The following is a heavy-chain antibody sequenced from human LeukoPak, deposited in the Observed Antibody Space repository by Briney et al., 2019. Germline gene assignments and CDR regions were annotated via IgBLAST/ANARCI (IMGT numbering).Heavy chain of an antibody. CDR2: IYSGGST. J-gene: IGHJ3*02. Sequence: GGSLRLSCAASGFTVSSNYMSWVRQAPGKGLEWVSVIYSGGSTYYADSVKGRFTISRDNSKNTLHLQMNSLRAEDTAVYYCARAPLLSSAFDIWGQGTMVTVSS. CDR1: GFTVSSNY. V-gene: IGHV3-66*01. D-gene: IGHD3-10*01. CDR3: ARAPLLSSAFDI.